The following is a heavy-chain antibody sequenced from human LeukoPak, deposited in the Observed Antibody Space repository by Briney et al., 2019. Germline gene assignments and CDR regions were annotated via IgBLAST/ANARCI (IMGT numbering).Heavy chain of an antibody. CDR1: GFTFSSYA. D-gene: IGHD5-24*01. V-gene: IGHV3-23*01. CDR3: ARDKMGDGYIFYYYYYMDV. J-gene: IGHJ6*03. CDR2: ISGSGGST. Sequence: GGSLRLSCAASGFTFSSYAMSWVRQAPGKGLEWVSAISGSGGSTYYADSVKGRFTISRDNSKNTLYLQMNSLRAEDTAVYYCARDKMGDGYIFYYYYYMDVWGKGTTVTISS.